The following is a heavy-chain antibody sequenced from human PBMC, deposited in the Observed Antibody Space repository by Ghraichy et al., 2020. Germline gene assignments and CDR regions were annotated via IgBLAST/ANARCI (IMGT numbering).Heavy chain of an antibody. V-gene: IGHV3-11*01. J-gene: IGHJ3*02. CDR3: ARDYMGTSSSWYAFDI. CDR1: GFTFSDYY. Sequence: GGSLRLSCAASGFTFSDYYMSWIRQAPGKGLEWVSYISSSGSTINYADSVKGRFTISRDNAKNSLYLQMNSLRAEDTAVYYCARDYMGTSSSWYAFDIWGQGTMVTVSS. CDR2: ISSSGSTI. D-gene: IGHD6-13*01.